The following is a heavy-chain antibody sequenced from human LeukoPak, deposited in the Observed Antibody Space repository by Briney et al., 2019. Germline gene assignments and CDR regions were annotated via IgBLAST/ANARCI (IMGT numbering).Heavy chain of an antibody. V-gene: IGHV1-2*02. CDR3: ARTEYYYDSSGYYD. CDR1: GYTFTGYY. CDR2: INPNSGGT. Sequence: ASVNVSCKASGYTFTGYYMHWVRQAPGQGLEWMGWINPNSGGTNYAQKFQGRVTMTRDTSISTAYMELSRLRSDDTAVYYCARTEYYYDSSGYYDWGQGTLVTVSS. J-gene: IGHJ1*01. D-gene: IGHD3-22*01.